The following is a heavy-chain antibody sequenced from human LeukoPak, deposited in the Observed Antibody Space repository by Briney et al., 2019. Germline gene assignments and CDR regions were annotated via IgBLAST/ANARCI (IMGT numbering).Heavy chain of an antibody. CDR3: AREVAATGPISLYFYYMDV. CDR2: ISGSSSYI. Sequence: PGGSLRLSCAASGFTFSTYAMNWVRQAPGKGLEWVSSISGSSSYIFYADSVKGRFTISRDNAKNSLYLQMNSLRAEDTAVYYCAREVAATGPISLYFYYMDVWGKGTTVTVSS. CDR1: GFTFSTYA. V-gene: IGHV3-21*01. J-gene: IGHJ6*03. D-gene: IGHD6-13*01.